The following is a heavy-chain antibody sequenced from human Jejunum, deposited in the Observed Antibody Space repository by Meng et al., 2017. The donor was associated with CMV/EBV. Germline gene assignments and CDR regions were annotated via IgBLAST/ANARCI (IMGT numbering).Heavy chain of an antibody. CDR2: ISGNGNNI. J-gene: IGHJ2*01. D-gene: IGHD1/OR15-1a*01. Sequence: RGESGGSVVRCGASLSHSSAASGFLLINVYMNWVRQAPGKGVEWVSAISGNGNNIYHPESVKRRFTISSDNAKNSLYLQMNNLRAEDTAVYDCAFRTTQVLIDVWGRGTLVTVSS. CDR1: GFLLINVY. CDR3: AFRTTQVLIDV. V-gene: IGHV3-21*01.